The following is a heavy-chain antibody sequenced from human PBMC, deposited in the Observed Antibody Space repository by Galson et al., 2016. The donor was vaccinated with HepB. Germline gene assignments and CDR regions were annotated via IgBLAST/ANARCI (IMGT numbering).Heavy chain of an antibody. CDR2: IKKKVNNYAT. Sequence: SLRLSCAASGFTFSGSNIHWVRQASGKGLEWVGHIKKKVNNYATTYAASVKGRFTISRDNAKNSLYLQMNSLRAEDTAMFYCARRWHSGDTDYYFDYWGRGTLVTVSS. V-gene: IGHV3-73*01. CDR1: GFTFSGSN. J-gene: IGHJ4*02. D-gene: IGHD1-26*01. CDR3: ARRWHSGDTDYYFDY.